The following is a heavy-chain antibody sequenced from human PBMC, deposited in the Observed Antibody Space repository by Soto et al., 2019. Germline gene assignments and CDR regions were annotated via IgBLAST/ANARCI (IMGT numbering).Heavy chain of an antibody. CDR2: IFSNDEK. J-gene: IGHJ3*02. V-gene: IGHV2-26*01. CDR1: GFSLSNARMG. CDR3: ARSYYYDSSGYYYGSPDAFDI. Sequence: QVTLKESGPVLVKPTETLTLTCTVSGFSLSNARMGVSWIRQPPGKALEWLAHIFSNDEKSYSTSLKSRLTLSKDTSKSQVVLTVTNMDPVDTATYYCARSYYYDSSGYYYGSPDAFDIWGQGTMVTVSS. D-gene: IGHD3-22*01.